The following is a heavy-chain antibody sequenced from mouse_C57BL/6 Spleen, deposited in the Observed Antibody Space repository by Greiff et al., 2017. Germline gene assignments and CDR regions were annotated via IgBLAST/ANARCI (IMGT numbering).Heavy chain of an antibody. CDR3: AREDYYGSSYAYVDV. J-gene: IGHJ1*03. Sequence: QVQLQQSGPELVKPGASVKLSCKASGYTFTSYDITWVKQRPGQGLEWIGWIYPRDGSTKYNEQFKGKATLTVDTSSSTAYMELYSLTSEDSAVYFCAREDYYGSSYAYVDVWGTGTTVTVSS. D-gene: IGHD1-1*01. V-gene: IGHV1-85*01. CDR2: IYPRDGST. CDR1: GYTFTSYD.